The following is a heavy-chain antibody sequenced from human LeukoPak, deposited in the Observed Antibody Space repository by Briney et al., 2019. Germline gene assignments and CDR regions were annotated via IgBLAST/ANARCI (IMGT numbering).Heavy chain of an antibody. J-gene: IGHJ6*02. CDR2: IYYSGST. CDR3: ARGANPRYIGYGSGRMDV. V-gene: IGHV4-59*12. D-gene: IGHD3-10*01. Sequence: SETLSLTCTVSGGSISSYYWSWIRQPPGKGLEWIGYIYYSGSTNYNPSLKSRVTISVDTSKNQFSLKMSSVTAADPAVYYCARGANPRYIGYGSGRMDVWGQGTTVTVSS. CDR1: GGSISSYY.